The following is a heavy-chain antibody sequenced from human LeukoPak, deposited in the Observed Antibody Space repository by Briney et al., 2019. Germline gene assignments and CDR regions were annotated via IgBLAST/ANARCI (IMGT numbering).Heavy chain of an antibody. D-gene: IGHD3-3*01. Sequence: GGSLRLSCAASGFTFSSYSMNWVRQAPGKGLEWVSYISSSSSTIYYADSVKGRFTISRDNSKNTLYLQMNSLRAEDTAVYYCARSARLMKGVVEVTALDDWGQGTLVTVSS. CDR3: ARSARLMKGVVEVTALDD. CDR1: GFTFSSYS. V-gene: IGHV3-48*01. J-gene: IGHJ4*02. CDR2: ISSSSSTI.